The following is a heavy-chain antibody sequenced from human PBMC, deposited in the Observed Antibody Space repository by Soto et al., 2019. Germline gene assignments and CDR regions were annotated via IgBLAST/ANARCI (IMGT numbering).Heavy chain of an antibody. D-gene: IGHD3-3*01. V-gene: IGHV4-34*01. J-gene: IGHJ4*02. CDR3: ARGTVITIFGVVRNSLNFDY. Sequence: QVQLQQWGAGLLKPSETLYLTCAVYGGSFSGYYWSWIRQPPGKGLEWIGEINHSGSTNYNPSLKSRVTISVDTSKNQFSLKLSSVTAADTAVYYCARGTVITIFGVVRNSLNFDYWGQGTLVTVSS. CDR2: INHSGST. CDR1: GGSFSGYY.